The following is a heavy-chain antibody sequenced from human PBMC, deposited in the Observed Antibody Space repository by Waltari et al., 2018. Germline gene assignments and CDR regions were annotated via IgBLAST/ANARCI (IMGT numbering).Heavy chain of an antibody. CDR1: GFTFSSYW. Sequence: EVQLVESGGGLVQPGGSLRLSCAASGFTFSSYWMSWVRQAPGKGLEWVANIKQDGSEKYYVDSVKGRFTISRDNAKNSLYLQMNSLRAEDTAVYYCARDSNGERITIFGVVKGDAFDIWGQGTMVTVSS. CDR3: ARDSNGERITIFGVVKGDAFDI. D-gene: IGHD3-3*01. CDR2: IKQDGSEK. J-gene: IGHJ3*02. V-gene: IGHV3-7*01.